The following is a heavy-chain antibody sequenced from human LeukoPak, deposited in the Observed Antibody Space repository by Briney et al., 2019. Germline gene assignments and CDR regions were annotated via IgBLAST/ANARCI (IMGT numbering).Heavy chain of an antibody. CDR3: ARDGNYYDNSAYFDAFDV. D-gene: IGHD3-22*01. CDR1: GLIVSSNY. V-gene: IGHV3-21*01. CDR2: ISGSGTYV. J-gene: IGHJ3*01. Sequence: GGSLRLSCAASGLIVSSNYMIWVRQAPGKGLECVSSISGSGTYVWYADSLKGRFTVSRDNAENSLYLQMNSLRDEDTAVYYCARDGNYYDNSAYFDAFDVWGQGTMVIVSS.